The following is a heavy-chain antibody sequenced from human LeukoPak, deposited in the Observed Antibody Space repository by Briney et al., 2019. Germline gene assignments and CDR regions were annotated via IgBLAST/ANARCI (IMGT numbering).Heavy chain of an antibody. CDR3: ARHVRFGSYGYGSFDY. CDR2: IYYSGST. J-gene: IGHJ4*02. D-gene: IGHD5-18*01. Sequence: SETLSLTCTVSGGSISSYYWSRIRQPPGKGLEWIGYIYYSGSTNYNPSLKSRVTISVDTSKDQFSLKLSSVTAADTAVYYCARHVRFGSYGYGSFDYWGQGTLVTVSS. V-gene: IGHV4-59*08. CDR1: GGSISSYY.